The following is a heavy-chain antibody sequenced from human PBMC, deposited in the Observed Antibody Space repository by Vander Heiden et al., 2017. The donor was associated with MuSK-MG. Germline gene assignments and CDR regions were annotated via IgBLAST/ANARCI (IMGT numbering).Heavy chain of an antibody. D-gene: IGHD3-16*01. CDR1: GYSISSVYY. V-gene: IGHV4-38-2*02. CDR2: IYHSGST. J-gene: IGHJ4*02. Sequence: QVQLQESGPGLVKPSETLSLTCAVSGYSISSVYYWGWIRQPPGKGLEWIGSIYHSGSTYYNPSLKSRVTISVDTSKNQFSLKLSSVTAADTAVYYCARDSIMITFGGVLGSFDYWGQGTLVTVSS. CDR3: ARDSIMITFGGVLGSFDY.